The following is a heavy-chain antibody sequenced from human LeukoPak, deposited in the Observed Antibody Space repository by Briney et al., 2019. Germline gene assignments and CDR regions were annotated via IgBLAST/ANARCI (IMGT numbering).Heavy chain of an antibody. J-gene: IGHJ6*02. Sequence: PGGSLRLSCAASGFTFSSYAMSWVRQAPGKGLEWVSAISGSGGSTYYADSVKGRFTISRDNSKNTLYLQMNSLRAEDTAVYYCAKDSPDSSGYYVGYYYGMDVWGQGTTVTVSS. CDR1: GFTFSSYA. CDR2: ISGSGGST. D-gene: IGHD3-22*01. CDR3: AKDSPDSSGYYVGYYYGMDV. V-gene: IGHV3-23*01.